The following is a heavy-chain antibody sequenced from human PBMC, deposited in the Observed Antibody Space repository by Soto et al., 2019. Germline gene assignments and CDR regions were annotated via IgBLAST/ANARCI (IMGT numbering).Heavy chain of an antibody. D-gene: IGHD3-22*01. V-gene: IGHV3-9*01. CDR2: ISWNSGSI. J-gene: IGHJ4*02. CDR1: GFTFDDYA. CDR3: AKGSGDRSGHQRAPPDY. Sequence: EVQLVESGGGLVQPGRSLRLSCAASGFTFDDYAMHWVRQAPGQGLEWVSGISWNSGSIGYADSVKGRFTISRDNAKNSLYLQMNSLRAEDTALYYCAKGSGDRSGHQRAPPDYWGQGTLVTVSS.